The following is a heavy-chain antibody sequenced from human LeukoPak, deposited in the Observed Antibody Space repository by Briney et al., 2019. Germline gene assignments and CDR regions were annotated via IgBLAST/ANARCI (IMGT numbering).Heavy chain of an antibody. CDR3: AREPTKFRRLRTWYFDL. J-gene: IGHJ2*01. D-gene: IGHD5-24*01. CDR1: GGSISSYY. CDR2: IYTSGST. Sequence: SETLSLTCTVSGGSISSYYWSWIRQPAGKGLEWIGRIYTSGSTNYSPSLKSRVTMSVDTSKNQFSLKLSSVTAADTAVYYCAREPTKFRRLRTWYFDLWGRGTLVTVSS. V-gene: IGHV4-4*07.